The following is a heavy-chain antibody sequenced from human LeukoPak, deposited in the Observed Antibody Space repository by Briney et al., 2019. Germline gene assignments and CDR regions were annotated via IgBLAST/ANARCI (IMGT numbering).Heavy chain of an antibody. V-gene: IGHV4-39*07. J-gene: IGHJ4*02. D-gene: IGHD3-9*01. CDR3: ARVDWVFDY. CDR1: GGSISSYY. Sequence: PSETLSLTCTVSGGSISSYYWSWIRQPPGKGLEWIGSIYYSGSTYYNPSLKSRVTISVDTSKNQFSLKLSSVTAADTAVYYCARVDWVFDYWGQGTLVTVSS. CDR2: IYYSGST.